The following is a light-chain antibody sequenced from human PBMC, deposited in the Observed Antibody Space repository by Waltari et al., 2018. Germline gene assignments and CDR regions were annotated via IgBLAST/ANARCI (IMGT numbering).Light chain of an antibody. J-gene: IGLJ2*01. CDR3: HSRDSSGDVI. CDR1: SPRLFY. CDR2: GKN. Sequence: SSELTQDPAVSVSLGQTVRTTCQGDSPRLFYVSWFHQKPGQAPALVIYGKNNRPPGIPDRFSASTSGSTASLTITGAQAEDEADYYCHSRDSSGDVIIGGGTKLTVV. V-gene: IGLV3-19*01.